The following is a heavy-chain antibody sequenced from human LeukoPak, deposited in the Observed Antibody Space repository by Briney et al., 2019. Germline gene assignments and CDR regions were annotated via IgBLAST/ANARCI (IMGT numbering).Heavy chain of an antibody. CDR1: GFTFSSNA. D-gene: IGHD3-22*01. CDR2: ISYDGSNK. CDR3: ARERTSDSSGYYYDGLGY. V-gene: IGHV3-30-3*01. Sequence: GGSLRLSCAASGFTFSSNAMHWVRQAPGKGLEWVAVISYDGSNKYYADSVKGRFTIARDNSKNTLYLQMNSLRAEDTAGYYCARERTSDSSGYYYDGLGYWGQGTLGTVSS. J-gene: IGHJ4*02.